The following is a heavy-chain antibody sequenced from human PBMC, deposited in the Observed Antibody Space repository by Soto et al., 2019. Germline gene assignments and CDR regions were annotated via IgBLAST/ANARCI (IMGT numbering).Heavy chain of an antibody. J-gene: IGHJ6*02. D-gene: IGHD3-16*01. CDR3: ARSEFLGEPPYYYYGMDV. CDR1: GDSISSGYH. V-gene: IGHV4-38-2*01. Sequence: PSETLSLTCAVSGDSISSGYHWAWIRQPPGKGLEWVASIYHSGTTYYNPSLTSRVTISVDTSKNQFSLKLSSVTAADTAVYYCARSEFLGEPPYYYYGMDVWGQGTTVTVSS. CDR2: IYHSGTT.